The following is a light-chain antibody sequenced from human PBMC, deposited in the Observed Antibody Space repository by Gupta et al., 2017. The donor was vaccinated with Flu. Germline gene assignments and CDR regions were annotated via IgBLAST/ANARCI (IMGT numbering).Light chain of an antibody. CDR3: QQYGSSPLT. Sequence: EIVLTQSPGTLSLSPGERATLSFRASQSVTSSYLAWYQQKPGQGPRLLIYGASSRATGIPDRFSGSGSGTDFTLTISRLEPEDFAVYYCQQYGSSPLTFGGGTKVEIK. CDR1: QSVTSSY. CDR2: GAS. V-gene: IGKV3-20*01. J-gene: IGKJ4*01.